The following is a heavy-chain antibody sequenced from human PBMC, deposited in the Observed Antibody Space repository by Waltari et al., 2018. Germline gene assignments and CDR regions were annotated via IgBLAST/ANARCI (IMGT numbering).Heavy chain of an antibody. J-gene: IGHJ4*02. V-gene: IGHV3-30*02. Sequence: VQLVESGGGLVKPGGSLRLSCAASGFTFSSYSMNWVRQAPGKGLEWVAFIRYDGSNKYYADSVKGRFTISRDNSKNTLYLQMNSLRAEDTAVYYCARVMVRGVTIDYWGQGTLVTVSS. CDR3: ARVMVRGVTIDY. CDR2: IRYDGSNK. CDR1: GFTFSSYS. D-gene: IGHD3-10*01.